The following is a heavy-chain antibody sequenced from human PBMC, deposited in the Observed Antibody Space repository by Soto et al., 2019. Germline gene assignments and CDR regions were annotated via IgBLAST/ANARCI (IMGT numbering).Heavy chain of an antibody. D-gene: IGHD6-13*01. CDR1: GGSISSGGYY. V-gene: IGHV4-30-4*08. CDR2: IYNGGST. J-gene: IGHJ4*02. Sequence: SETLSLTCTVSGGSISSGGYYWSWIRQHPGKGLEWIGYIYNGGSTFYNPSLKSRLFISLDTSKNQFSLQLTSVTAADTAVYYCATVRSRWNIDYWGQGTLVTVSS. CDR3: ATVRSRWNIDY.